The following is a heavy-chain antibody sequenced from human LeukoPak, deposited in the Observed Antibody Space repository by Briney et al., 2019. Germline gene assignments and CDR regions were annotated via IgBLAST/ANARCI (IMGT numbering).Heavy chain of an antibody. CDR1: GFTFSSYW. Sequence: GGSLRLSCAASGFTFSSYWMSWVRQAPGKGLEWVANIKQDGSEEYYVDSVKGRFTISRDNAKNSLYLQMNSLRAEDTAVYYCARVFFWGYYDSSGYYADYWGQGTLVTVSS. D-gene: IGHD3-22*01. CDR2: IKQDGSEE. V-gene: IGHV3-7*03. CDR3: ARVFFWGYYDSSGYYADY. J-gene: IGHJ4*02.